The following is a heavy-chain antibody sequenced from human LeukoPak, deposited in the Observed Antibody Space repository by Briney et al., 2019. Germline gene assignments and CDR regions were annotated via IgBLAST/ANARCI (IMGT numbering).Heavy chain of an antibody. CDR3: AKDGFYCSSTSCYGDY. J-gene: IGHJ4*02. CDR1: GFTFSSYA. V-gene: IGHV3-23*01. CDR2: ISGSGGST. Sequence: AGSLRLSCAASGFTFSSYAMSWVRQAPGKGLEWVSAISGSGGSTYYADSVKGRFTISRDNSKNTLYLQMNSLRAEDTAVYYCAKDGFYCSSTSCYGDYWGQGTLVTVSS. D-gene: IGHD2-2*01.